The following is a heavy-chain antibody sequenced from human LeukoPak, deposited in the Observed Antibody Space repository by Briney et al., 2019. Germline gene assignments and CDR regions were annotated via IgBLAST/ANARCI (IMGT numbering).Heavy chain of an antibody. Sequence: GGSLRLSCAASGFIFNTYAMSWVRQAPGKGLEWVSVISDSGGSTYYADSVKGRFTISRDNSKNTLYLQMNSLRAEDTAVYYCAKDIGAEIDAFDIWGQGTMVTVSS. CDR2: ISDSGGST. D-gene: IGHD5-12*01. CDR3: AKDIGAEIDAFDI. V-gene: IGHV3-23*01. CDR1: GFIFNTYA. J-gene: IGHJ3*02.